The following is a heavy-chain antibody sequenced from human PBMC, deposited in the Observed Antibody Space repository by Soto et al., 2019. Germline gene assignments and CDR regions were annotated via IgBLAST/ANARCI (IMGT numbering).Heavy chain of an antibody. CDR3: AKDRAVRAASYYLDY. Sequence: GSLRLSCEASGFTFSNHGMHWVRQAPGKGLEWVAVIASDGRDKKFANSVKGRFTISRDNSRDTLYLQMDSLRPDDTALYYCAKDRAVRAASYYLDYWGQGTLVTVSS. J-gene: IGHJ4*02. CDR2: IASDGRDK. D-gene: IGHD1-26*01. CDR1: GFTFSNHG. V-gene: IGHV3-30*02.